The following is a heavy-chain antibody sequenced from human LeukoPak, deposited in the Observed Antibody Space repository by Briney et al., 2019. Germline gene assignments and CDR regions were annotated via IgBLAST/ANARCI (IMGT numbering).Heavy chain of an antibody. V-gene: IGHV3-21*01. J-gene: IGHJ3*02. CDR2: ISSSSSYI. D-gene: IGHD2-21*02. CDR1: GFTFSSYS. CDR3: TSHTGTGDAFRPFHI. Sequence: GGSLRLSCAASGFTFSSYSMNWVRQAPGKGLEWVSSISSSSSYIYYADSVKGRFTISRDNAKNSLYLQMNSLRAEDTAVYYCTSHTGTGDAFRPFHIWGQGTMVTVSS.